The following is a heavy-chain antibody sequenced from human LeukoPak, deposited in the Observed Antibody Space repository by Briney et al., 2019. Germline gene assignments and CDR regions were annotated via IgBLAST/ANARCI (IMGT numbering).Heavy chain of an antibody. D-gene: IGHD6-13*01. CDR1: GFTFDDYA. V-gene: IGHV3-9*01. J-gene: IGHJ5*02. CDR3: AKEALIAAAENWFDP. Sequence: GGSLRLSCAASGFTFDDYAMHWVRQAPGKGLEWVSGISWNSGSIGYADSVKGRFTISRDNAKNSLYLQMNSLRAEDTALYYSAKEALIAAAENWFDPWGQGTLVTVSS. CDR2: ISWNSGSI.